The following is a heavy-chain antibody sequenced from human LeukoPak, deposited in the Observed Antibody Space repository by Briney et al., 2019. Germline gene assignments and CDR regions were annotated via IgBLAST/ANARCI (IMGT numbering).Heavy chain of an antibody. Sequence: GESLKISCKGSGYSFTSYWIGWVRQMPGKGLEWMGIIYPGDSDTRYSPSFQGRVTISADKSISTAYLQWSSLKASDTAMYYCARHSSGWYGNYYYYMDVWGKGTTVTVSS. V-gene: IGHV5-51*01. CDR3: ARHSSGWYGNYYYYMDV. J-gene: IGHJ6*03. CDR1: GYSFTSYW. CDR2: IYPGDSDT. D-gene: IGHD6-19*01.